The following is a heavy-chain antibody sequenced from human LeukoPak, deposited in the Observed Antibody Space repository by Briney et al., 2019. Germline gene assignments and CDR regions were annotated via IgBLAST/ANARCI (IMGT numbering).Heavy chain of an antibody. Sequence: SGGSLRLSCAASGFTFSSYAMSWVRQAPGKGLEWVSAISGSGGSTYYADSVKGRFTISRDNSKNTLYLQMNSLRAEDTAVYYCAKDTAMVISLEEREYYYGMDVWGQGTTVTVSS. J-gene: IGHJ6*02. V-gene: IGHV3-23*01. CDR2: ISGSGGST. CDR1: GFTFSSYA. CDR3: AKDTAMVISLEEREYYYGMDV. D-gene: IGHD5-18*01.